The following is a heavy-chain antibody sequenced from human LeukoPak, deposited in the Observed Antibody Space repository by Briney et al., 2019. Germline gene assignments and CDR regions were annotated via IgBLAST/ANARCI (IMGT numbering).Heavy chain of an antibody. D-gene: IGHD5-12*01. Sequence: GGSLRLSCAASGFTFSTYNMNWVRQAPGKGLEWVSSISSSSSHTYYIDSVKGRFSISRGNTMNSLYLQMNSLRAEDTAVYYCTREVPHGYSGYDSRDYWGQGTLVTVSS. V-gene: IGHV3-21*01. CDR1: GFTFSTYN. CDR2: ISSSSSHT. CDR3: TREVPHGYSGYDSRDY. J-gene: IGHJ4*02.